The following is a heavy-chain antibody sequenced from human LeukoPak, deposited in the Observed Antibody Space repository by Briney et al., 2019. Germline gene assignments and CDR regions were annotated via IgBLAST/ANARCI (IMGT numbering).Heavy chain of an antibody. CDR1: GYSLTELS. D-gene: IGHD3-10*01. V-gene: IGHV1-24*01. Sequence: ASVKVSCKVSGYSLTELSMDWVRQAPGKGLEWMGGFDVEDGETLYAQKLQSRVTLTEDTSTDTAYMELSSLRSEDTAVYFCATSFMVRGSLDYWGQGTLVTVSS. J-gene: IGHJ4*02. CDR3: ATSFMVRGSLDY. CDR2: FDVEDGET.